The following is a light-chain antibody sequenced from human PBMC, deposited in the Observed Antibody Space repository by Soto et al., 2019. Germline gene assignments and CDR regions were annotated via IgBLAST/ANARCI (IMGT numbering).Light chain of an antibody. V-gene: IGLV2-23*02. CDR1: SSDVGSYNL. J-gene: IGLJ2*01. CDR3: CSYAGSSTFVV. Sequence: QSALTQPASVSGSPGQSITISCTGTSSDVGSYNLVSWYQQHPGKAPKLIISEVNKRPSGVSSRFSGSKSGYTASLTISGLPAEDEADYYCCSYAGSSTFVVFGGGTQLTVL. CDR2: EVN.